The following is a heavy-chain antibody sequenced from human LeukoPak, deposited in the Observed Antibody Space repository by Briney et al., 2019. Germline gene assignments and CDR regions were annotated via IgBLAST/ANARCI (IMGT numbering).Heavy chain of an antibody. V-gene: IGHV4-59*01. Sequence: SETLSLTCSVSGGSISSYYWGWIRQPPGKGLEYIGYIYNGGAPNYNPSLKSRVTISVDTSKNQFSLKLSSVTAADTAVYYCASRHSSSWYGYYMDVWGKGTTVTVSS. D-gene: IGHD6-13*01. J-gene: IGHJ6*03. CDR1: GGSISSYY. CDR3: ASRHSSSWYGYYMDV. CDR2: IYNGGAP.